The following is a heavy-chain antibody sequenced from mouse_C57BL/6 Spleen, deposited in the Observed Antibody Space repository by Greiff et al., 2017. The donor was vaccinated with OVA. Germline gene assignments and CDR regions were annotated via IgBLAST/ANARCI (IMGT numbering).Heavy chain of an antibody. CDR2: IHPNSGST. CDR1: GYTFTSYW. D-gene: IGHD2-5*01. V-gene: IGHV1-64*01. J-gene: IGHJ3*01. CDR3: VRPSSNYEFAY. Sequence: QVQLQQPGAELVKPGASVKLSCKASGYTFTSYWMHWVKQRPGQGLEWIGMIHPNSGSTNYNEKFKSKATLTVDKSSSTAYMQLSSLTSEDSAVYYCVRPSSNYEFAYWGQGTLVTVSA.